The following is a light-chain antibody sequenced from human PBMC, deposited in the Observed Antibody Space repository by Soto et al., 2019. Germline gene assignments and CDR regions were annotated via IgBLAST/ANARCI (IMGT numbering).Light chain of an antibody. Sequence: DIQLTQSPSSLSASVGDRVTITCRASQSISSYLNWYQQRPGKAPNLLIYATSSLRTGVPSRFRGSRSGADFTLTISNLQPEDFATYSCQQCYSTPPTTFGQGTRLEIK. CDR1: QSISSY. CDR2: ATS. CDR3: QQCYSTPPTT. J-gene: IGKJ5*01. V-gene: IGKV1-39*01.